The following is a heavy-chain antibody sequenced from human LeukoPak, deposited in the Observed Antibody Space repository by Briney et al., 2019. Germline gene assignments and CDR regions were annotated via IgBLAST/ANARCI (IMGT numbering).Heavy chain of an antibody. V-gene: IGHV4-34*01. CDR3: ARDFYDFWSGYYGRWFDP. Sequence: SETLSLTCAVYGGSFSGYYWSWIRQPPGKGLEWIGEINHSGSTNYNPSLKSRVTISVDTSENQFSLKLSSVTAADTAVYYCARDFYDFWSGYYGRWFDPWGQGTLVTVSS. CDR1: GGSFSGYY. CDR2: INHSGST. J-gene: IGHJ5*02. D-gene: IGHD3-3*01.